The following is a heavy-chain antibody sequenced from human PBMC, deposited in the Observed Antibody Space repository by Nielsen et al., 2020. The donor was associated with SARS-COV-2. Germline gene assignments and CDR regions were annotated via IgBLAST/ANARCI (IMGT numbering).Heavy chain of an antibody. CDR2: LNPDGSDK. Sequence: GESPKISCAASGFTFSNYWMTWIRQAPGKGLEWVAHLNPDGSDKYYVDSVKGRFTISRDNAKRYLYVQMNSLRAENTAVYYCVCEALNYWGQGALVTVSS. V-gene: IGHV3-7*01. J-gene: IGHJ4*02. CDR3: VCEALNY. D-gene: IGHD5-24*01. CDR1: GFTFSNYW.